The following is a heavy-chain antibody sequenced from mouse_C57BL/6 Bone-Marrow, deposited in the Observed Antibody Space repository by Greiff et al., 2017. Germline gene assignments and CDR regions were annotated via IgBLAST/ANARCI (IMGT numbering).Heavy chain of an antibody. Sequence: QVQLQQSGAELVRPGTSVKMSCKASGYTFTNYWIGWAKQRPGHGLEWIGDIYPGGGYTNYNEKFKGKATLTADKSSSTAYMQVSSLTSEDSAIYYCARVEPYYFDYWGQGTTLTVSS. CDR1: GYTFTNYW. CDR2: IYPGGGYT. V-gene: IGHV1-63*01. J-gene: IGHJ2*01. CDR3: ARVEPYYFDY.